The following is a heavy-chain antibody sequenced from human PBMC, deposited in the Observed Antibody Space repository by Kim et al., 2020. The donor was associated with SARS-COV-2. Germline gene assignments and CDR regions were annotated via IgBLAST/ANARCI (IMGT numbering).Heavy chain of an antibody. Sequence: ASVKVSCKASGYTFTSYYMHWVRQAPGQGLEWMGIINPSGGSTSYAQKFQGRVTMTRDTSTSPVYMELSSLRSEDTAVYYCARGGEERGGYPPYYYYGMDVWGKGTTVTVSS. J-gene: IGHJ6*04. CDR1: GYTFTSYY. CDR3: ARGGEERGGYPPYYYYGMDV. V-gene: IGHV1-46*01. CDR2: INPSGGST. D-gene: IGHD1-1*01.